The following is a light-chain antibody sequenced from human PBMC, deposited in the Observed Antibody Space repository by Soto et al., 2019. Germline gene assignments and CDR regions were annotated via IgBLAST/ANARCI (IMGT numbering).Light chain of an antibody. CDR2: DAY. V-gene: IGKV3D-20*02. Sequence: EMVLTQSPGTLSLSPGERASLSCRASQSVSSSYLAWYQQKPGQAPRLLIYDAYTRATGVAARFTGSGSATDFSLTITSLEPEDFAVYYCQQRAKWPSTFGPGTKVDI. J-gene: IGKJ2*02. CDR1: QSVSSSY. CDR3: QQRAKWPST.